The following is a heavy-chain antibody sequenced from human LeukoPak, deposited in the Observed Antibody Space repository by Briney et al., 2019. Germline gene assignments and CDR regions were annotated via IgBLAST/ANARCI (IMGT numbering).Heavy chain of an antibody. CDR3: ARGSFLITFGGFIG. J-gene: IGHJ4*02. CDR2: ISSSGSPI. CDR1: GFTFSDYY. Sequence: PGGSLRLSCATSGFTFSDYYMSWIRQAPGKGLEWVSNISSSGSPIYYADSVKGRFTISRDNAKNSLFLQMNSLRAEDTAVYYCARGSFLITFGGFIGWGQGTLVTVSS. D-gene: IGHD3-16*02. V-gene: IGHV3-11*04.